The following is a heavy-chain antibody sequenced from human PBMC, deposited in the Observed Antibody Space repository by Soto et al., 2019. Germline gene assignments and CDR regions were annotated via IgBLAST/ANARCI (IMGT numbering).Heavy chain of an antibody. V-gene: IGHV5-51*01. CDR3: ARRTDGTGAYIDF. CDR1: GYSFTTYW. CDR2: IYPGDSDP. J-gene: IGHJ4*02. Sequence: GESLKISCRGSGYSFTTYWIGWVRQMPGKGLEWMGIIYPGDSDPKYSPSFQGQVTISADKSISTAYLQWSSLKASDTAMYYCARRTDGTGAYIDFWGQGTLVTVSS.